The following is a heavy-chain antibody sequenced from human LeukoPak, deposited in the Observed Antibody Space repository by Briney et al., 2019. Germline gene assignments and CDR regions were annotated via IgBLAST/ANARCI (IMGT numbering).Heavy chain of an antibody. CDR2: ISYDGSEQ. CDR1: GFTFSHYA. CDR3: ARERTGFYAEY. Sequence: GSSLSPSYAASGFTFSHYAMYWVRQAPGKGLEWVALISYDGSEQHYADSVKGRFTISRDSPKNTLYLQMNTLRPEGTAVYYCARERTGFYAEYWGQGTLVTVSS. D-gene: IGHD3/OR15-3a*01. J-gene: IGHJ4*02. V-gene: IGHV3-30*04.